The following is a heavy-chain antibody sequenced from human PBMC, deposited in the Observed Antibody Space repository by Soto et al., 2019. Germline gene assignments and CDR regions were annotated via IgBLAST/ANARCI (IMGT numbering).Heavy chain of an antibody. J-gene: IGHJ5*02. V-gene: IGHV3-48*01. CDR3: AREEGLLNWFDP. CDR2: ISSSSSTI. D-gene: IGHD1-26*01. CDR1: GFTFSSYI. Sequence: EVQLVESGGGLVQPGGSLRLSCAASGFTFSSYIMNWVRQAPGKGLEWVSYISSSSSTIYYADSVKGRFTISRDNAKNSLYLQMNSLRAEDTAVYYCAREEGLLNWFDPWGHGTPVTVSS.